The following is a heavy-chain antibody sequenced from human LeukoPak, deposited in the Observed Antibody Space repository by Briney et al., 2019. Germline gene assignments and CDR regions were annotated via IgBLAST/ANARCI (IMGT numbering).Heavy chain of an antibody. J-gene: IGHJ6*02. V-gene: IGHV3-9*01. CDR3: AEDYYGSGYYYYGMDV. Sequence: PGRSLRLSCAASGFTFDDYAMHWVRQAPGKGLEWVSGINWNGGSVGYADSVKGRFAISRDNAKNSLYLQMNSLRPEDTALYYCAEDYYGSGYYYYGMDVWGQGTTVTVSS. D-gene: IGHD3-10*01. CDR2: INWNGGSV. CDR1: GFTFDDYA.